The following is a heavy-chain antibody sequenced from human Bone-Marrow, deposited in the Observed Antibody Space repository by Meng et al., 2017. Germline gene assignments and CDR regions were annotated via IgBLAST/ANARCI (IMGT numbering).Heavy chain of an antibody. Sequence: SGPTLVKPTQTLTLTCTFSGFSLSTSGMCVSWIRQPPGKALEWLALIDWDDDKYYSTSLKTRLTISKDTSKNQVVPTMTNMDPVDTATYYCARSPMAQAGLSENWFDPWGQGTLVTVSS. CDR2: IDWDDDK. CDR1: GFSLSTSGMC. D-gene: IGHD3-10*01. J-gene: IGHJ5*02. V-gene: IGHV2-70*01. CDR3: ARSPMAQAGLSENWFDP.